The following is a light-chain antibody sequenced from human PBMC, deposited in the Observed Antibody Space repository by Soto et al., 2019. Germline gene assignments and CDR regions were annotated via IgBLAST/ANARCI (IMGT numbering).Light chain of an antibody. J-gene: IGKJ1*01. CDR3: QQYGTSPWT. CDR2: VAS. CDR1: ESISNSY. Sequence: EIVLTQSPGTLSLSPGERATLSCRASESISNSYLAWYQQKPGQAPRVLIYVASPRATGIPARFSGSGSGTDFTLSISRVEPEDFAVYYCQQYGTSPWTFGQGTKVEIK. V-gene: IGKV3-20*01.